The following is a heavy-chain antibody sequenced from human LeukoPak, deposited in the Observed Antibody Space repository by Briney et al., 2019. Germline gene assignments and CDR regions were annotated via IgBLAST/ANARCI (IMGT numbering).Heavy chain of an antibody. D-gene: IGHD3-10*01. CDR3: ARGVYSFDS. J-gene: IGHJ4*02. Sequence: QSGGSLRLSCTASGFTFGDYAMSWFRQAPGKGLEWVGFIRTKAYGGTAENAASVKGRFTISRDDSKSIAYLQMNSLKPEDTAVYYCARGVYSFDSWGQGTLVTVSS. CDR1: GFTFGDYA. CDR2: IRTKAYGGTA. V-gene: IGHV3-49*03.